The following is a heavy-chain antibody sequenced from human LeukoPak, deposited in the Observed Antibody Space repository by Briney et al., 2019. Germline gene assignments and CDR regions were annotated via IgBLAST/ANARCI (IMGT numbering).Heavy chain of an antibody. CDR2: IRPDGRMK. Sequence: LSFNTYGMHWVLQAPGRGLEWLTLIRPDGRMKFYSDSVKGRFTVSRDNSLSMLYLKMTSLRSEDTAVYYCVKDDPVLHYWGQGTLVSVSS. CDR3: VKDDPVLHY. J-gene: IGHJ4*02. CDR1: LSFNTYG. V-gene: IGHV3-30*02.